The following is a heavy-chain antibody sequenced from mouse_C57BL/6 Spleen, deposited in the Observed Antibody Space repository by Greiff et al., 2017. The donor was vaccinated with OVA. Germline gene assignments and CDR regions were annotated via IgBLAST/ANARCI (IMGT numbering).Heavy chain of an antibody. D-gene: IGHD4-1*02. J-gene: IGHJ3*01. V-gene: IGHV1-15*01. CDR2: IDPETGGT. CDR1: GYTFTDYE. Sequence: VHLVESGAELVRPGASVTLSCKASGYTFTDYEMHWVKQTPVHGLEWIGAIDPETGGTAYNQKFKGKAILTADKSSSTAYMELRSLTSEDSAVYYCTPTGTAWFAYWGQGTLVTVSA. CDR3: TPTGTAWFAY.